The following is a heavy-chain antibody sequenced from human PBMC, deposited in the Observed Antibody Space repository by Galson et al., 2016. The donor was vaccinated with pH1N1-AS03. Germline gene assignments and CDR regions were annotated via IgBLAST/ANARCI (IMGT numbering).Heavy chain of an antibody. D-gene: IGHD5-24*01. V-gene: IGHV3-15*01. CDR3: TTDGPGGYIT. CDR1: AFTFSNAW. CDR2: IKSETDGGTT. Sequence: SLRLSCAGSAFTFSNAWMTLVRQAPGKGLEWIGRIKSETDGGTTDYAAPVKGRFTISRDDSINTLYLQMNSLQTADTGAYFCTTDGPGGYITWGQGTLVTVSS. J-gene: IGHJ3*01.